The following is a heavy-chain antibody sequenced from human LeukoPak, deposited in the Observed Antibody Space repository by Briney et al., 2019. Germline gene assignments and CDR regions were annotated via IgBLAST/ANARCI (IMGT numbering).Heavy chain of an antibody. CDR2: ISSSGSTI. CDR1: GFTFSSHE. J-gene: IGHJ6*02. Sequence: GGSLRLACAASGFTFSSHEMNWVRQAPGKGLEWVSYISSSGSTIYYADSVKGRFTISRDNAKNSLYLQMNSLRAEDTAVYSCARDGGYYYYGMDVWGQGTTVTVSS. D-gene: IGHD3-16*01. V-gene: IGHV3-48*03. CDR3: ARDGGYYYYGMDV.